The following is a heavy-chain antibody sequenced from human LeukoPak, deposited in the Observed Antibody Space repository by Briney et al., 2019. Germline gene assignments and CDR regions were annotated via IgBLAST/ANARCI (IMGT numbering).Heavy chain of an antibody. CDR3: ASGPMVVTLIDY. V-gene: IGHV1-18*01. CDR2: ISANNGNT. Sequence: ASVKVSCKASGYTFSSYGISWVRQAPGQGLEWTGWISANNGNTNHAQKLQGRVTMTTDTSTSTAYMELSRLRSDDTAVYYCASGPMVVTLIDYWGQGTLVTVSS. J-gene: IGHJ4*02. CDR1: GYTFSSYG. D-gene: IGHD4-23*01.